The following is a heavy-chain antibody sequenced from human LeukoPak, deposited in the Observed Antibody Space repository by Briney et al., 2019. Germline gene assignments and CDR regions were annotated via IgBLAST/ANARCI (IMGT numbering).Heavy chain of an antibody. D-gene: IGHD3-10*01. Sequence: PSETLSLTCSVSSDSISGYYWSWIRQPAGKGLEWIGHIYTSGSTNYNPSLKSRVTMSLDTSKNQFSLKLSSVTAADTAVYYCARDKYYGSGNYGKYNWFDPWGQGALVTVSS. J-gene: IGHJ5*02. V-gene: IGHV4-4*07. CDR1: SDSISGYY. CDR2: IYTSGST. CDR3: ARDKYYGSGNYGKYNWFDP.